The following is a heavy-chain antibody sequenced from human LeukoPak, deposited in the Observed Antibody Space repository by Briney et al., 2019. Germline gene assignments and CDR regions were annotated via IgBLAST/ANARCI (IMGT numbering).Heavy chain of an antibody. CDR2: ISWNSGSI. V-gene: IGHV3-9*01. Sequence: GGSLRLSCAASGFTFDDYAMHWVRQAPGKGLEWVSGISWNSGSIGYADSVKGRFTISRDNAKNTLYLQMNSLRAEDTAVYYCARSTDSWTNYYGMDVWGQGTTVTVSS. CDR1: GFTFDDYA. CDR3: ARSTDSWTNYYGMDV. J-gene: IGHJ6*02. D-gene: IGHD3/OR15-3a*01.